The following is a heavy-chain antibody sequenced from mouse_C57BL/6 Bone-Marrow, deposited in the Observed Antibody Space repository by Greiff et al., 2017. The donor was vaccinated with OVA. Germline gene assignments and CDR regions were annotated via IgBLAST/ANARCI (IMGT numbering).Heavy chain of an antibody. CDR1: GFNIKDAY. D-gene: IGHD2-5*01. V-gene: IGHV14-4*01. CDR3: TTDYSNYLDY. Sequence: EVQVVESGAELVRPGASVKLSCTASGFNIKDAYMHWVKQRPEQGLEWIGWIDPGNGDTEYASKFQGKATITADTTSNTAYLQLSILTSEDTAVYYCTTDYSNYLDYWGQGTTLTVSS. CDR2: IDPGNGDT. J-gene: IGHJ2*01.